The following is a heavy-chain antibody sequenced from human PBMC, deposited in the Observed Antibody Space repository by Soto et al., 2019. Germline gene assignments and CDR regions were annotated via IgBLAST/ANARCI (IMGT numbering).Heavy chain of an antibody. CDR3: AKGGYTLGYE. CDR2: ISPSASDT. D-gene: IGHD5-18*01. J-gene: IGHJ4*02. Sequence: GGSLRLSCAASGFSFSTSSMAWVRQPPGKGLEWGSAISPSASDTLYADSVKGRFTNSRDNSQNTLFLQMTSRRADDTAVYYCAKGGYTLGYEWGQGTLVTVSS. CDR1: GFSFSTSS. V-gene: IGHV3-23*01.